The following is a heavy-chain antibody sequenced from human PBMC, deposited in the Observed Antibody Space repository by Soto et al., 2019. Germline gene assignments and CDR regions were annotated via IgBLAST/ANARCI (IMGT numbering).Heavy chain of an antibody. D-gene: IGHD2-8*01. J-gene: IGHJ4*02. CDR2: IYYSGST. Sequence: GNTSETLSLTCTVSGGSISSYYWSWIRQPPGKGLEWIGYIYYSGSTNNNAFLKCRVSILVDTSKDQFSLQLSSVTAVDTSVYYFARGGYGTNGVCPTAFDYWGQGNLVTVSS. CDR1: GGSISSYY. V-gene: IGHV4-59*01. CDR3: ARGGYGTNGVCPTAFDY.